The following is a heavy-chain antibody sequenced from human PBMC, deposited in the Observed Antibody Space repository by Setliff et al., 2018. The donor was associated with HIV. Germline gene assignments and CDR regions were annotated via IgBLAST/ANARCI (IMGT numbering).Heavy chain of an antibody. CDR3: GRHSLYGPAAISALDY. CDR2: IYSSRWS. D-gene: IGHD2-2*02. Sequence: PSETLSLTCTVSGGSISSSSYYWAWIRQTPGKGLEWIGSIYSSRWSYYNPSLQSRLTLSIDRSRSQFSLNLRSVTAADTAVYYCGRHSLYGPAAISALDYWGQGALVTVSS. J-gene: IGHJ4*02. V-gene: IGHV4-39*01. CDR1: GGSISSSSYY.